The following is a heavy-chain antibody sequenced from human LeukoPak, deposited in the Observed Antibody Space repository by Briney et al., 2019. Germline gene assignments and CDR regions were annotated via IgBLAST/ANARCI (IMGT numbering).Heavy chain of an antibody. V-gene: IGHV4-59*11. CDR1: AGSISTPY. D-gene: IGHD3-3*01. CDR2: VFYGGMT. Sequence: SETLSLTCSVSAGSISTPYWHWIRQSPGKGLEWIGFVFYGGMTNYNPSLRGRVTISLDTSKNRFSLSLTSVTAADTAVYYCASGTVFGVISPQYFHYWGQGTRVTVSS. J-gene: IGHJ4*02. CDR3: ASGTVFGVISPQYFHY.